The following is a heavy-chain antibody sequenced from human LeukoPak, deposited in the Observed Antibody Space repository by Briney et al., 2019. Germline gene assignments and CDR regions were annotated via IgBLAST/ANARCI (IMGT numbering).Heavy chain of an antibody. J-gene: IGHJ4*02. CDR3: ARDVWTGVAVSDY. Sequence: GGSLRLSCAASGFTLSSSWMMTWVRQAPGKGLEWLANIKEDGSIQYYLDSVRGRFAISRDNAKTSVYLQLNSLRADDTAVYYCARDVWTGVAVSDYWGQGTLVTVSS. V-gene: IGHV3-7*01. CDR2: IKEDGSIQ. CDR1: GFTLSSSW. D-gene: IGHD6-19*01.